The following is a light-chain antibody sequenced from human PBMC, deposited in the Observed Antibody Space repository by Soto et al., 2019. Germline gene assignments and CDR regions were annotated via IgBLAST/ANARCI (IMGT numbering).Light chain of an antibody. Sequence: QSALTQPASVSGSPGQSITISCTGTSSDVGGYNFVSWYQQHPGQAPKLMIYNVYDRPSGISYRFSGSKSGNTASLTISGLQGEDEADYYCSAYTVSRTYVFGTGTKLTVL. CDR2: NVY. V-gene: IGLV2-14*03. CDR3: SAYTVSRTYV. J-gene: IGLJ1*01. CDR1: SSDVGGYNF.